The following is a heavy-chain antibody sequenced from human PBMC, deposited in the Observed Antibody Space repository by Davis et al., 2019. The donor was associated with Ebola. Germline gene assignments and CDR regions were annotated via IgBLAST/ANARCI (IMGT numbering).Heavy chain of an antibody. V-gene: IGHV6-1*01. D-gene: IGHD6-19*01. CDR1: GDSVSITSAG. J-gene: IGHJ6*02. Sequence: PSETLSLTCAISGDSVSITSAGWNWIRQSPSRGLEWLGRTYYNSKWYHNYAAYVKSRITINPDTSKNQFSLQLNSVTPEDTDVYYCARGWWKSGMDVWGQGTTVTVSS. CDR3: ARGWWKSGMDV. CDR2: TYYNSKWYH.